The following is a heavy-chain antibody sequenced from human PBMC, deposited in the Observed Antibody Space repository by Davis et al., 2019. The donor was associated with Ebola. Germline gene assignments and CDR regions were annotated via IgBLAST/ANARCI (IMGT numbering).Heavy chain of an antibody. CDR3: TRSATVTYRRFYYIAMDV. CDR2: MNPNSGNT. CDR1: GYTFTKYD. J-gene: IGHJ6*04. D-gene: IGHD4-17*01. V-gene: IGHV1-8*01. Sequence: ASVKVSCKASGYTFTKYDINWVRQATGQGLEWMGWMNPNSGNTGYAQKFQGRVTMTRNTSISTAYMELSSLRSEDTAVYYCTRSATVTYRRFYYIAMDVWGKGTPVTVSS.